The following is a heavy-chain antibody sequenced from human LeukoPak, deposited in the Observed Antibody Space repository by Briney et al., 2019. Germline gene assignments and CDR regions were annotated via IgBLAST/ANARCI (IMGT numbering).Heavy chain of an antibody. Sequence: SETLSLTCTVSGSMYNYYWSWIRQPPGKGLEWIGYIHYNGITNYSPSLKSRVTMSLDTSKNQVSLKLNSVSAADTAVYYCARVVLLWFGGARWFDPWGQGTLVTVSS. D-gene: IGHD3-10*01. CDR2: IHYNGIT. CDR3: ARVVLLWFGGARWFDP. J-gene: IGHJ5*02. V-gene: IGHV4-59*08. CDR1: GSMYNYY.